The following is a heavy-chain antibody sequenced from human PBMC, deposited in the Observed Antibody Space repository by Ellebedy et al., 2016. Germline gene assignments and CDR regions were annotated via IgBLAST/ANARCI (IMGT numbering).Heavy chain of an antibody. CDR1: GFAFSSHY. J-gene: IGHJ4*02. D-gene: IGHD1-14*01. V-gene: IGHV3-7*03. CDR2: IKPDGSEK. CDR3: ARNRATLDS. Sequence: GGSLSLSCVASGFAFSSHYMSWVRQAPGKGLESVANIKPDGSEKNYVDSVKGRFTISRDNAKNSLYLQLNSLRAEDTAVYYWARNRATLDSWGQGTLVTVSS.